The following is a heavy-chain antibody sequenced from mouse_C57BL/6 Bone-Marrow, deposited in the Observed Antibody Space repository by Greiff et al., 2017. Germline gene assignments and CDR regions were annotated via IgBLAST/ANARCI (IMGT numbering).Heavy chain of an antibody. J-gene: IGHJ3*01. Sequence: EVQLQESGPELVKPGDSVKLSCKASGYSFTGYFMNWVMQSHGKSLEWIGRINPYNGDTFYNQKFKGKATLTVDKSSSTAHMELRSLTSEDSAVYYCASDGYYEGFAYWGQGTLVTVSA. D-gene: IGHD2-3*01. CDR1: GYSFTGYF. CDR2: INPYNGDT. CDR3: ASDGYYEGFAY. V-gene: IGHV1-20*01.